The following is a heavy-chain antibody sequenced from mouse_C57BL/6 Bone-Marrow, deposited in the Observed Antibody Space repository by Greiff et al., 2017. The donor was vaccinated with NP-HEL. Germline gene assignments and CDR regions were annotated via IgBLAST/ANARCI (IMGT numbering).Heavy chain of an antibody. J-gene: IGHJ2*01. CDR2: ISSGGGYT. D-gene: IGHD2-5*01. CDR3: ARHYYSNYFDY. CDR1: GFTFSSYG. Sequence: EVKLVESGGDLVKPGGSLKLSCAASGFTFSSYGMSWVRQTPDKRLEWVATISSGGGYTYYPDSVKGRFTISRDNAKNTLYLQMSSLKSEDTAMYYCARHYYSNYFDYWGQGTTLTVSS. V-gene: IGHV5-6*01.